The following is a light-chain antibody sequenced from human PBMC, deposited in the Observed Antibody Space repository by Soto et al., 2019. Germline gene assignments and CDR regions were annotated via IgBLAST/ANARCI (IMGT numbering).Light chain of an antibody. J-gene: IGLJ1*01. CDR1: SSNIGAGFD. V-gene: IGLV1-40*01. CDR2: GNT. Sequence: QSVLTQPPSVSGAPGQTVAISCTGSSSNIGAGFDVHWYQQVPGTAPKLVLYGNTNRPSGVPDRFSGSRSGSSASLAITGLQAEDEADYYCQSYDSSLTGSLFGTGTKLTVL. CDR3: QSYDSSLTGSL.